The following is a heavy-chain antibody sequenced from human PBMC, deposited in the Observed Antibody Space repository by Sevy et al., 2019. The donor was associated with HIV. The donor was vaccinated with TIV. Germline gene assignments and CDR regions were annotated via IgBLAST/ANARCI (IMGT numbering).Heavy chain of an antibody. J-gene: IGHJ4*02. CDR2: ISASGGTT. Sequence: GGSLRLSCAASGFTFSNYAVSWVRQAPGKGLEWVSAISASGGTTFFADSVKGRFTISRDNSKNTMYLQMNSLRVEDTAVYYCAKSPSSPGSSSTWATFDYWGQGTLVTVSS. V-gene: IGHV3-23*01. D-gene: IGHD6-13*01. CDR3: AKSPSSPGSSSTWATFDY. CDR1: GFTFSNYA.